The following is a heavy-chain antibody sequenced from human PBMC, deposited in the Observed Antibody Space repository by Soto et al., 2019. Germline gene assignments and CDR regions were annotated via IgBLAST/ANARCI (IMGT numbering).Heavy chain of an antibody. V-gene: IGHV4-39*01. Sequence: SETLSLTCTVSGGSISSSSYYWGWIRQPPGKGLEWIGSIYYSGSTYYNPSLKSRVTISVDTSKNQFSLKLSSVTAADTAVYYCARSPDAPGGITGTTWWFDPWGQGTLVTVSS. D-gene: IGHD1-20*01. CDR3: ARSPDAPGGITGTTWWFDP. J-gene: IGHJ5*02. CDR1: GGSISSSSYY. CDR2: IYYSGST.